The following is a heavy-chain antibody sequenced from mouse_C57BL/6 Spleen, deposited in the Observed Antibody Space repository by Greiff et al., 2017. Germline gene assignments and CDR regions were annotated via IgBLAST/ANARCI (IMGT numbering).Heavy chain of an antibody. V-gene: IGHV1-74*01. J-gene: IGHJ3*01. CDR1: GYTFTSYW. D-gene: IGHD4-1*01. CDR3: AISGTRAGFAY. Sequence: QVQLQQSGAELVKPGASVKVSCKASGYTFTSYWMHWVMQRPGKGLEWFGRIHPSDSDTNYNQTFKGKATLTVDKSYSTAYMQLSSLTSEDSAVYYCAISGTRAGFAYWGQGTLVTVSA. CDR2: IHPSDSDT.